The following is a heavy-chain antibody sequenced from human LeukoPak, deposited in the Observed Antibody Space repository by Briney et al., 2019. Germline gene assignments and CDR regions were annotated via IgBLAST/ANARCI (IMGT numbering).Heavy chain of an antibody. D-gene: IGHD6-19*01. J-gene: IGHJ4*02. CDR2: IYYSGST. V-gene: IGHV4-39*07. Sequence: PSETLSLTCTVSGGSISSSSYYWGWIRQPPGKGLEWIGSIYYSGSTYYNPSLKSRVTISVDTSKNQFSLKLSSVTAADTAVYYCARDVTGYSSGWFDYWGQGTLVTVSS. CDR1: GGSISSSSYY. CDR3: ARDVTGYSSGWFDY.